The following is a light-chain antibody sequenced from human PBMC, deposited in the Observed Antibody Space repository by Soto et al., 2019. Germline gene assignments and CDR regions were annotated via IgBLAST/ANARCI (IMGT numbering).Light chain of an antibody. CDR3: SLYTISRV. CDR1: TSDLGDYKY. J-gene: IGLJ3*02. Sequence: QSVLTQPASVSGSPGQSITISCTGTTSDLGDYKYISWYQQHPGKVPKLIIYEVTNRPSGVSNRFSGSKSGNTASLTTSGLQAEDEADYYCSLYTISRVFGGGTKLTVL. V-gene: IGLV2-14*01. CDR2: EVT.